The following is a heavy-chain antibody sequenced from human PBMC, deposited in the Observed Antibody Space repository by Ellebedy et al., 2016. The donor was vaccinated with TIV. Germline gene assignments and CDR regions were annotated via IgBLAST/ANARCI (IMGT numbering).Heavy chain of an antibody. CDR2: IDWDDDK. D-gene: IGHD4-17*01. CDR3: ARTALDYHDYGDYSSWPKLDY. V-gene: IGHV2-70*11. J-gene: IGHJ4*02. Sequence: SWIRQPPGKALEWLARIDWDDDKYYSTSLKTRLTISKDTSKNQVVLTMTNMDPVDTATYYCARTALDYHDYGDYSSWPKLDYWGQGTLVTVSS.